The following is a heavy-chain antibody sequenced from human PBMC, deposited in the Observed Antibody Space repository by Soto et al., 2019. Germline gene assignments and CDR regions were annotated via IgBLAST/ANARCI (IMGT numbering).Heavy chain of an antibody. J-gene: IGHJ3*02. Sequence: GWSLRLSCSASGFTFSSYAMSWVRQAPGKGLAWVSAISGSGGSTYYADSVTDRFTISRDKSKNTLYLQMNCLRAEETAVYYWARFDIWGQGTMVTVSS. CDR3: ARFDI. CDR2: ISGSGGST. V-gene: IGHV3-23*01. CDR1: GFTFSSYA.